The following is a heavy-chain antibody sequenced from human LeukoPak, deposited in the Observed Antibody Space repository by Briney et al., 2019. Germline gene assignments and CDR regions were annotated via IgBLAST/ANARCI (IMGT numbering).Heavy chain of an antibody. V-gene: IGHV1-2*02. D-gene: IGHD4-17*01. CDR2: INPNSGGT. J-gene: IGHJ2*01. CDR1: GYTFTGYY. Sequence: GASVKVSCKASGYTFTGYYMHWVRQAPGQGLEWMGWINPNSGGTDYAQKFQGRVALTRDPSITTAYMELSSLISDDTAIYYCARVGVANGDKSARFDWNFDLWGRGTLVTVSS. CDR3: ARVGVANGDKSARFDWNFDL.